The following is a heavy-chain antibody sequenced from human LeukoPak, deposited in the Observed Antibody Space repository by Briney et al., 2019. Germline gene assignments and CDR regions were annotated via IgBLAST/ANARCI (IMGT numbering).Heavy chain of an antibody. CDR1: GFIFNDFW. CDR2: IRQDGGAK. V-gene: IGHV3-7*01. D-gene: IGHD6-13*01. J-gene: IGHJ4*02. Sequence: GGSLRLSCTTSGFIFNDFWMSWVRQAPGEGLEWVANIRQDGGAKNYVDSVKGRFTISRDNAKKSLYLQMNSLRAEDTAVYYCAPPPIAATGNWGQGTLVTVSS. CDR3: APPPIAATGN.